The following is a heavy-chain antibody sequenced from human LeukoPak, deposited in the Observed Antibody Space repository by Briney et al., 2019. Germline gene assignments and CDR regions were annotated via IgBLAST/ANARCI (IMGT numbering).Heavy chain of an antibody. CDR1: GGSISSYY. V-gene: IGHV4-59*08. Sequence: SETLSLTCTVSGGSISSYYWSWIREPPGKGLEWIGDIYYSGSTNYNPSLKSRVTISVDTSKNQFSLRLSSVTAADTAVYYSARLASGSYGPLTPFDYWGQGTLVTVSS. J-gene: IGHJ4*02. D-gene: IGHD1-26*01. CDR3: ARLASGSYGPLTPFDY. CDR2: IYYSGST.